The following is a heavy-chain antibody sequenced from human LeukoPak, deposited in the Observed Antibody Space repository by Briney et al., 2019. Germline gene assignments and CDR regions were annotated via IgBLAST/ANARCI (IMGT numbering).Heavy chain of an antibody. Sequence: ASVKVSCKASGYTFSNFGISWVRQAPGQGPEWMGWSSAYNDDTHYAQKFQGRVTMTTDTSTNTAYMDLRSLRSDDTAMYYCAKDFYNSGGRWYDCFDIWGQGTMVTVSS. D-gene: IGHD2-15*01. CDR1: GYTFSNFG. CDR3: AKDFYNSGGRWYDCFDI. J-gene: IGHJ3*02. V-gene: IGHV1-18*01. CDR2: SSAYNDDT.